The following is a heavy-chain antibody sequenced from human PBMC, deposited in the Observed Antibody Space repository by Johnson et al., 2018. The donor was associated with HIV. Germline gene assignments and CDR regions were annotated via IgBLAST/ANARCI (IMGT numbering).Heavy chain of an antibody. Sequence: QVQLVESGGGLVQPGGSLRLSCAASGFTVSSNYMSWVRQAPGKGLDWVTVISYDGSNKYYADSVKGRFTISRDNSKNTLHLQMNSLRPEDTAVYYCARTRHYYEAFDIWGQGTMVTVSS. CDR1: GFTVSSNY. CDR3: ARTRHYYEAFDI. CDR2: ISYDGSNK. V-gene: IGHV3-30-3*01. D-gene: IGHD3-10*01. J-gene: IGHJ3*02.